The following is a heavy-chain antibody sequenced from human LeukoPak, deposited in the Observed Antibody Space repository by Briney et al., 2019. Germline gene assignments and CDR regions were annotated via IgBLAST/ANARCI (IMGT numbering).Heavy chain of an antibody. CDR2: IIPIFGTA. CDR3: AATRKGTPFDY. CDR1: GGTFTSYA. Sequence: ASVKVSCKASGGTFTSYAISWVRQAPGQGLEWMGGIIPIFGTANYAQKFQGRVTITADESTSTAYMELSSLRSEDMAVYYCAATRKGTPFDYWGQGTLVTVSS. D-gene: IGHD5-12*01. J-gene: IGHJ4*02. V-gene: IGHV1-69*01.